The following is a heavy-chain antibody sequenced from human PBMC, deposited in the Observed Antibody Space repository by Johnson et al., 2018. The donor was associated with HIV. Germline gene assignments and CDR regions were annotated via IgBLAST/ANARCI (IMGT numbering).Heavy chain of an antibody. J-gene: IGHJ3*02. Sequence: QVQLVESGGDLVKPGGSLRLSCAASGFTFSDYCMSWIRQAPGKGLEWISYISSSGDTTYYADSVKGRFTISRDAAENSLYLQMNSLRVEDTAVYYCARDLRWSYDAFDIWGQGTMVTVSS. CDR1: GFTFSDYC. CDR3: ARDLRWSYDAFDI. V-gene: IGHV3-11*04. CDR2: ISSSGDTT. D-gene: IGHD5-24*01.